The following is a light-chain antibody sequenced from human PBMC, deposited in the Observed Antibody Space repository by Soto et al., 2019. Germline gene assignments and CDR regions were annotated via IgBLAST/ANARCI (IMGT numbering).Light chain of an antibody. V-gene: IGLV2-8*01. J-gene: IGLJ2*01. CDR1: SSDVGGYNY. Sequence: QSALTQPPSASGSPGQSVTISCTGTSSDVGGYNYVSWYQQHPGKALKLMIYEVSKRPSGVPDRFSGSKSANTASLTVSGLQAEDEADYYCSSYAGSNGVVFGGGTKLTVL. CDR2: EVS. CDR3: SSYAGSNGVV.